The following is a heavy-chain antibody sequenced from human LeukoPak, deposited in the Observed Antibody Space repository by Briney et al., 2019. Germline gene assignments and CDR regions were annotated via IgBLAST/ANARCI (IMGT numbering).Heavy chain of an antibody. CDR3: ARDRRNSIAVAGTGLYYYYMDV. CDR2: IYYSGST. V-gene: IGHV4-4*02. J-gene: IGHJ6*03. CDR1: GGSISSSNW. D-gene: IGHD6-19*01. Sequence: SETLSLTCAVSGGSISSSNWWSWVRQPPGKGLEWIGYIYYSGSTNYNPSLKSRVTISVDTSKNQFSLKLSSVTAADTAVYYCARDRRNSIAVAGTGLYYYYMDVWGKGTTVTVSS.